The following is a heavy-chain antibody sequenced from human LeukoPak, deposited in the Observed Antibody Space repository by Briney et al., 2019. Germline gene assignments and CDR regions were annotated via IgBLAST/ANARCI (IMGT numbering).Heavy chain of an antibody. J-gene: IGHJ5*02. Sequence: TSETLSLTCTVSGGSISSYYWSWIRQPAGKGLEWIGRIYTSGSTNYNPSLKSRVTMSVDTSKNQFSLKLSSVTAADTAVYYCARDADGGNLSWFDPWGQGTLVTVSS. D-gene: IGHD4-23*01. CDR1: GGSISSYY. CDR2: IYTSGST. V-gene: IGHV4-4*07. CDR3: ARDADGGNLSWFDP.